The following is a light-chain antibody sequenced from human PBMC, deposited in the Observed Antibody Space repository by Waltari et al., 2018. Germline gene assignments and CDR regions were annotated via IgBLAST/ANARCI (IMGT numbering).Light chain of an antibody. CDR3: QSYAGSSWV. CDR2: EDI. J-gene: IGLJ3*02. CDR1: GGYIVDNY. Sequence: NFMLSQPNSVSESPGKTVTISCTRRGGYIVDNYISWYQQRPGRAPTPVIHEDIERSSGVPDRFSGSIDISSNSASLTISGLKIEDEADYYCQSYAGSSWVFGGGTKLTVL. V-gene: IGLV6-57*03.